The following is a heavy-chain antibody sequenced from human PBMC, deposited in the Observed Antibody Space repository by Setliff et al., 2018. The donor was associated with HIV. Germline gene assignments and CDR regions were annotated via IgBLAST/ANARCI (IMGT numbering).Heavy chain of an antibody. CDR1: GGSFGVYR. J-gene: IGHJ5*02. CDR2: IDSSGTT. Sequence: SETLSVTCTISGGSFGVYRWSWIRQSAGRGLEWIGRIDSSGTTDYKPSLKGRVAISVDTSRNQFSLRVTSVTAADTAVYFCARDRHSSGLGSYGPWGPGTLVTVSS. V-gene: IGHV4-4*07. CDR3: ARDRHSSGLGSYGP. D-gene: IGHD3-10*01.